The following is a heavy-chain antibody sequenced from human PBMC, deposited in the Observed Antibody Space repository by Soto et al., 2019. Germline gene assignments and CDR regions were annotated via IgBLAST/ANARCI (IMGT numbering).Heavy chain of an antibody. D-gene: IGHD3-16*01. CDR1: GFTFDDNA. J-gene: IGHJ4*02. CDR3: AISCDRGGRMTFIY. V-gene: IGHV3-9*01. CDR2: INWKSDI. Sequence: GGSLRLSCAVSGFTFDDNAMHWVRQAPEKGLEWVSGINWKSDIGYADSVNGRFTISRDNAENSLYLQMNSLRAEGTALYNCAISCDRGGRMTFIYWGQGTQVTVSS.